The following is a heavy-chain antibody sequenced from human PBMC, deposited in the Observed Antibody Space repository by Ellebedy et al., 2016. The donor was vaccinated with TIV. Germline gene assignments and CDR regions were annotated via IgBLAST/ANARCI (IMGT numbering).Heavy chain of an antibody. CDR3: AKSSGYHLTNYFDS. V-gene: IGHV1-69*13. J-gene: IGHJ4*02. CDR2: IIGMFGIP. Sequence: ASVKVSCKASGGPFSSYAINWVRLAPGQGLEWMGGIIGMFGIPNYAKKYQGRVTITAEEFGSTAYMELSSLRSEDTAIYYCAKSSGYHLTNYFDSWGQGILVTVSS. CDR1: GGPFSSYA. D-gene: IGHD5-12*01.